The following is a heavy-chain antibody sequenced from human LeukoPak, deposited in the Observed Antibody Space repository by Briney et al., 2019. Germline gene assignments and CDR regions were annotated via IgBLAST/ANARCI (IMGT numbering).Heavy chain of an antibody. CDR2: INHSGST. CDR1: GGSFSGYY. D-gene: IGHD2-2*01. J-gene: IGHJ5*02. V-gene: IGHV4-34*01. Sequence: SETLSLTCAVYGGSFSGYYWSWLRQPPGKGLEWIGEINHSGSTNYNPSLKSRVTISVDTSKNQFSLKLSSVTAADTAVYYCARLYCSSTSCFPPNWFDPWGQGTLVTVSS. CDR3: ARLYCSSTSCFPPNWFDP.